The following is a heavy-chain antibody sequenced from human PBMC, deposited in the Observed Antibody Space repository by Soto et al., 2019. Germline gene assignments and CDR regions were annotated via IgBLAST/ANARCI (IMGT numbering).Heavy chain of an antibody. CDR3: ARDIGDEFGRSPSSNGNRDY. V-gene: IGHV1-18*01. D-gene: IGHD2-2*01. Sequence: QVQLVQSGPEVRKPGAAVTVSFTTFGYIFTMFGISWVRQAPGQGPEWLGCVSTYNGDTNYAETTQGRVTMTRDTSTNTAYMELRSLTSDGTAMYYCARDIGDEFGRSPSSNGNRDYGGQGTQVTVPS. J-gene: IGHJ4*02. CDR2: VSTYNGDT. CDR1: GYIFTMFG.